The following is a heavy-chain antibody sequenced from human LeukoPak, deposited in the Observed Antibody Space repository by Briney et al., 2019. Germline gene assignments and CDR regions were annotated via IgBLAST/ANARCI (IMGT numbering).Heavy chain of an antibody. V-gene: IGHV1-69-2*01. CDR2: VDPEDGET. CDR3: ATTPLYCRTTRCPGGY. J-gene: IGHJ4*02. Sequence: ASVKVSFKVSGYTFTDYYMHWVRQAPGKGLEWMGLVDPEDGETIYAEKFQGRVTITADRATDTAYMELSSLRSEDTAVYYCATTPLYCRTTRCPGGYWRQATLVTVSS. D-gene: IGHD2-2*01. CDR1: GYTFTDYY.